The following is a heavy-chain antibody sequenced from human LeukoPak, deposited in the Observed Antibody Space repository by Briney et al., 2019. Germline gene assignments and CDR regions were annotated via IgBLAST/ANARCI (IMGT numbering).Heavy chain of an antibody. D-gene: IGHD2-15*01. CDR1: GFTFSSYG. CDR3: AKDGRRKDFYYYYYYMDV. Sequence: GRSLRLSCAASGFTFSSYGMHWVRQAPGKGLEWVAFIRYDGSNKYYADSVKGRFTISRDDSKNTLYLQMNSLRTEDTAVYYCAKDGRRKDFYYYYYYMDVWGKGTTVTVSS. CDR2: IRYDGSNK. J-gene: IGHJ6*03. V-gene: IGHV3-30*02.